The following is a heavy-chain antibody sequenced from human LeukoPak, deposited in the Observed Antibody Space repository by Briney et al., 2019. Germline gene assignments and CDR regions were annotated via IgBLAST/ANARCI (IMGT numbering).Heavy chain of an antibody. J-gene: IGHJ5*02. D-gene: IGHD3-22*01. Sequence: ASVKVSCKASGYTFTGYYMHCVRQAPGQGLEWMGWINPNSGGTNYAQKFQGRVTMTRDTSISTAYMELSRLRSDDTAVYYCARDLGWLVVVKGAWFDPWGQGTLVTVSS. V-gene: IGHV1-2*02. CDR2: INPNSGGT. CDR1: GYTFTGYY. CDR3: ARDLGWLVVVKGAWFDP.